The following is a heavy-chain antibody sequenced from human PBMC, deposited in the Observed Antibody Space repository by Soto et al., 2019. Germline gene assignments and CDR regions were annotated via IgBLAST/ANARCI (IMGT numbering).Heavy chain of an antibody. CDR3: ARAQATAMVTLHNWFDP. Sequence: TSETLSLTCTVSGGSISSYYWSWIRQPPGKGLGWIGYIYYSGSTNYNPSLKSRVTISVDTSKNQFSLKLSSVTAADTAVYYCARAQATAMVTLHNWFDPWGQGTLVTVSS. CDR1: GGSISSYY. D-gene: IGHD5-18*01. CDR2: IYYSGST. V-gene: IGHV4-59*01. J-gene: IGHJ5*02.